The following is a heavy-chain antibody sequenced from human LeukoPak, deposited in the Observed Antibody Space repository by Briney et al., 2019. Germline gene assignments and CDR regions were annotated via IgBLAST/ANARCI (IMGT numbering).Heavy chain of an antibody. CDR2: ISSSSSYI. V-gene: IGHV3-21*01. CDR1: GFTFSSYS. Sequence: AGGSLRLSCAASGFTFSSYSMNWVRQAPGKGLEWVSSISSSSSYIYYADSVKGRFTISRDNAKNSLYLQMNSLRAEDTAVYYCAREGNYYDSRGYYFYFDYWGQGTLVTVSS. D-gene: IGHD3-22*01. CDR3: AREGNYYDSRGYYFYFDY. J-gene: IGHJ4*02.